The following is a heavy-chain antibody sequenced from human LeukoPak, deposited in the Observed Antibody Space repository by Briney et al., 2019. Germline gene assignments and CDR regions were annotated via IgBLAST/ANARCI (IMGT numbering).Heavy chain of an antibody. V-gene: IGHV1-2*06. J-gene: IGHJ4*02. D-gene: IGHD3-10*01. Sequence: ASVKVSCKASGYTFTGHFLHWVRQAPGQGLKWMGRVNSKTGGTNYAQKFQGRVTMTRDTSISTAYMELSSLTSDDTAIYYCAREPDYYGSGSYFDYWGQGTLVTVSS. CDR1: GYTFTGHF. CDR2: VNSKTGGT. CDR3: AREPDYYGSGSYFDY.